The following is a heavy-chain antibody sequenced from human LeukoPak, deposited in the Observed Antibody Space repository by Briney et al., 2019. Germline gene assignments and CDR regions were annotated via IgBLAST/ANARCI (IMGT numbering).Heavy chain of an antibody. Sequence: PGGSLRLSCAASGFTFSSYGMHWVRQAPGKGLEWVAFIRYDGSNKYYADSVKGRFTISRDNSKNTLYLQMNSLRAEDTAVYYCAREAMVRGALGYFDYWGQGTLVTVSS. J-gene: IGHJ4*02. CDR2: IRYDGSNK. CDR3: AREAMVRGALGYFDY. V-gene: IGHV3-30*02. D-gene: IGHD3-10*01. CDR1: GFTFSSYG.